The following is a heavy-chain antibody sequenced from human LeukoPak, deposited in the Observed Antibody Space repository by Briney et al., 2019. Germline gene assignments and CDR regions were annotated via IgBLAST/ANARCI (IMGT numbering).Heavy chain of an antibody. Sequence: PGGSLRLSCAASGFNFRSYWMSWVRQAPGKGLEWVANIKPDGSDKKYVDSVKGRFTISRDNAENPLFLQMNSLRAEDTAVYYCARDALGRQSEYNWFDPWGQGTLVTVSS. D-gene: IGHD7-27*01. J-gene: IGHJ5*02. V-gene: IGHV3-7*01. CDR3: ARDALGRQSEYNWFDP. CDR1: GFNFRSYW. CDR2: IKPDGSDK.